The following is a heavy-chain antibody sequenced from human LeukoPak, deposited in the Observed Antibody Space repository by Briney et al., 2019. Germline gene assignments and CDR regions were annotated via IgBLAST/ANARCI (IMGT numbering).Heavy chain of an antibody. CDR2: INPNSGGT. CDR3: ARGLLDYSSSSWGY. CDR1: GYTFTGYY. J-gene: IGHJ4*02. V-gene: IGHV1-2*02. D-gene: IGHD6-6*01. Sequence: ASVKVSCKASGYTFTGYYIHWVRRAPGQGLEWMGWINPNSGGTNYAQKFQGRVTMSRDTSISTAYMELSRLRSDDTAVYYCARGLLDYSSSSWGYWGQGTLVTVSS.